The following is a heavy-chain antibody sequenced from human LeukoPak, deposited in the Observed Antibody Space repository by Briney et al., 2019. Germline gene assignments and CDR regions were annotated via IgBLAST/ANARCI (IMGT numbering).Heavy chain of an antibody. CDR1: GGSISSGSYH. V-gene: IGHV4-61*02. Sequence: SETLSLTCTVSGGSISSGSYHWSWIRQPAGKGLEWIGRIYTSGSTNYNPSLKSRVTISVDTSKNQFSLKLSSVTAADTAVYYCARDRFGSSGWRYYFDYWGQGTLVTVSS. CDR2: IYTSGST. J-gene: IGHJ4*02. CDR3: ARDRFGSSGWRYYFDY. D-gene: IGHD6-19*01.